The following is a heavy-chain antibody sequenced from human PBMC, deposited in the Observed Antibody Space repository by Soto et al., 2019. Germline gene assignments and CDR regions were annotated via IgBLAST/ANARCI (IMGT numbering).Heavy chain of an antibody. CDR3: AKAYYDYGVPVDY. Sequence: QVQLVESGGGVVQPGRSLRLSCAASGFTFSSYGMHWVRQAPGKGLEWVAVISYDGSNKYYADSVKGRFTISRDNSKNTLYLQMNSLRAEDTAVYYCAKAYYDYGVPVDYWGQGTLVTVYS. CDR2: ISYDGSNK. D-gene: IGHD5-12*01. V-gene: IGHV3-30*18. J-gene: IGHJ4*02. CDR1: GFTFSSYG.